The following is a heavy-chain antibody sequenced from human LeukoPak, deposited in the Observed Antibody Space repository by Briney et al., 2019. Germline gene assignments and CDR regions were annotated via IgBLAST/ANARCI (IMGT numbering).Heavy chain of an antibody. J-gene: IGHJ4*02. Sequence: GGSLRLSCAASGFTFNNYAMNWVRQAPGKGLEWVSVISGSGGTTYYADSVKGRFTISRDSSKNTLYLQMNSLRAEDTAVYYCARDGDSSGYNNFDYWGQGTLVTVSS. CDR2: ISGSGGTT. D-gene: IGHD3-22*01. CDR1: GFTFNNYA. CDR3: ARDGDSSGYNNFDY. V-gene: IGHV3-23*01.